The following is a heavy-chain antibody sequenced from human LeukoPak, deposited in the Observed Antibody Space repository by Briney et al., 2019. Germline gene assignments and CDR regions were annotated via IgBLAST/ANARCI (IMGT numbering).Heavy chain of an antibody. CDR3: ARGLSRYYGSGSYYLPYDY. CDR1: GYTFTSHD. CDR2: MNPNSGNT. J-gene: IGHJ4*02. V-gene: IGHV1-8*03. Sequence: ASVKVSCKASGYTFTSHDINWVRQATGQGLEWMGWMNPNSGNTGYAQKFQGRVTITRNTSISTAYMELSSLRSEDTAVYYCARGLSRYYGSGSYYLPYDYWGQGTLVTVSS. D-gene: IGHD3-10*01.